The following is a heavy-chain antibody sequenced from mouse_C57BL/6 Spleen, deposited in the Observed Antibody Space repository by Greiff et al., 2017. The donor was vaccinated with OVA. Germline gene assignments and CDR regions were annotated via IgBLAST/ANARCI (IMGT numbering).Heavy chain of an antibody. J-gene: IGHJ3*01. D-gene: IGHD2-1*01. CDR3: ASRRDGNYGGFAY. CDR2: ISSGGSYT. V-gene: IGHV5-6*02. CDR1: GFTFSSYG. Sequence: EVKLMESGGDLVKPGGSLKLSCAASGFTFSSYGMSWVRQTPDKRLEWVATISSGGSYTYYPDSVKGRFTISRDNAKNTLYLQMSILKSEDTAMYDCASRRDGNYGGFAYWGQGTLVTVSA.